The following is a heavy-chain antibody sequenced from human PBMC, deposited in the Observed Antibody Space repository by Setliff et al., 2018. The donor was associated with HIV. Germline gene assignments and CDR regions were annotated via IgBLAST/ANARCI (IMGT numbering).Heavy chain of an antibody. Sequence: SVKVSCKASGGTFSSYAISWVRQAPGQGLEWMGGIIPIFGTANYAQKFQGRVTITTDESTSTAYMELSSLRSEDTAVYYCARDRNSSSWYVRYGMDVWGQGTTVTVSS. CDR3: ARDRNSSSWYVRYGMDV. V-gene: IGHV1-69*05. D-gene: IGHD6-13*01. CDR2: IIPIFGTA. CDR1: GGTFSSYA. J-gene: IGHJ6*02.